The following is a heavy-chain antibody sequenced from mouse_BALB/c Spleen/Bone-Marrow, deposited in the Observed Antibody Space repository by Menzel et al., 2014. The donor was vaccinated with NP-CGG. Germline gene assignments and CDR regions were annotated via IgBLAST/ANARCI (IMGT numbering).Heavy chain of an antibody. V-gene: IGHV4-1*02. J-gene: IGHJ3*01. CDR2: INPDSRTI. CDR1: GFDFSRYW. CDR3: ARLGHYGGFAY. Sequence: EVKVVESGGGLVQPGGSLKLSCAASGFDFSRYWMSWVRQAPGKGLEWIGEINPDSRTINYSPSLKDKFIISRDNAKNTLYLQMSKVRSEDTALYYCARLGHYGGFAYWGQGTLVTVSA. D-gene: IGHD2-1*01.